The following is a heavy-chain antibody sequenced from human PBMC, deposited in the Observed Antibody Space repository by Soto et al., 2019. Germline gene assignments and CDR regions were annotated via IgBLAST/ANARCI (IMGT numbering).Heavy chain of an antibody. CDR3: ARPYGGKIGDAPDL. CDR1: GFAFSSYA. J-gene: IGHJ3*01. D-gene: IGHD4-17*01. V-gene: IGHV3-23*01. Sequence: EVQLLESGGGLVQPGGSLRLSCAASGFAFSSYAMSWVRQVPGKGLEWVSTISDAAGSAYYVDSVKGRFTISRDNSKKTLYLHMNSLRAEDSAVYYCARPYGGKIGDAPDLWGPGTRVTVSS. CDR2: ISDAAGSA.